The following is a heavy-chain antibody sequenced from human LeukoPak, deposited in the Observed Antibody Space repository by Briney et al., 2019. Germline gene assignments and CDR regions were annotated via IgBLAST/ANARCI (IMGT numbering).Heavy chain of an antibody. J-gene: IGHJ3*02. CDR2: IYYSGST. V-gene: IGHV4-39*07. D-gene: IGHD3-10*01. CDR1: GGSISSSSYY. CDR3: ARDRTVRGVIVDAFDI. Sequence: SETLSLTCTVSGGSISSSSYYWGWIRQPPGKGLEWIGGIYYSGSTYYNPSLKSRVTISVDTSKNQFSLKLSSVTAADTAVYYCARDRTVRGVIVDAFDIWGQGTMVTVSS.